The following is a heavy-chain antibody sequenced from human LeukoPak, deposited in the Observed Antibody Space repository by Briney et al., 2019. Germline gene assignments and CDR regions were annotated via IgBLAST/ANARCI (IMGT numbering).Heavy chain of an antibody. D-gene: IGHD6-13*01. CDR3: ARGIAAAGIDY. CDR1: GYTFTNYG. Sequence: GASVKVSCKASGYTFTNYGITWVRQAPGQGLEWMGWISAYNGNANYAQKLQGRVTMTTDTPTNTAYMDLRSLRSDDTALYYCARGIAAAGIDYWGQGTLVTVSS. J-gene: IGHJ4*02. CDR2: ISAYNGNA. V-gene: IGHV1-18*01.